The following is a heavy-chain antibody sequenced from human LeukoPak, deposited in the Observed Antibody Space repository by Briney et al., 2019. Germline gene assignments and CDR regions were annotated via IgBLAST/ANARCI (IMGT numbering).Heavy chain of an antibody. J-gene: IGHJ4*02. V-gene: IGHV3-48*01. CDR3: AGGGHSNYGY. Sequence: GGSLRLSCAASGFTFSSHSMNWVRQAPGKGLEWVSYISSISRTIYYADSVKCRFTISRDNAKNSLYLQMNSLRAEDTAVYYCAGGGHSNYGYWGQGTLVTVSS. D-gene: IGHD4-11*01. CDR1: GFTFSSHS. CDR2: ISSISRTI.